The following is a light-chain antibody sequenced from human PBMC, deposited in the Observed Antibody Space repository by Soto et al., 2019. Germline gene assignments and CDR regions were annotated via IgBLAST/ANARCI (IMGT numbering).Light chain of an antibody. CDR1: QSISSY. Sequence: DIQMTQSPSSLSASVGDRVTITCRASQSISSYLNWYQQNPGKAPKLLIYAASSLQSGVPSRFSGSGSGTDFTLTISSLQPEDFATYYCHQSYSTPLFTFGPGTKVDIK. CDR2: AAS. CDR3: HQSYSTPLFT. J-gene: IGKJ3*01. V-gene: IGKV1-39*01.